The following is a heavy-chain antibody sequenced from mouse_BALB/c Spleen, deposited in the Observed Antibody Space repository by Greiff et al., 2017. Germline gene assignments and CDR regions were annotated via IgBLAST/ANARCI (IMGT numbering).Heavy chain of an antibody. CDR2: INSNGGST. D-gene: IGHD1-1*01. CDR1: GFTFSSYG. CDR3: ARVGLYYGSSYRYWYFDV. J-gene: IGHJ1*01. V-gene: IGHV5-6-3*01. Sequence: EVQVVESGGGLVQPGGSLKLSCAASGFTFSSYGMSWVRQTPDKRLELVATINSNGGSTYYPDSVKGRFTISRDNAKNTLYLQMSSLKSEDTAMYYCARVGLYYGSSYRYWYFDVWGAGTTVTVSS.